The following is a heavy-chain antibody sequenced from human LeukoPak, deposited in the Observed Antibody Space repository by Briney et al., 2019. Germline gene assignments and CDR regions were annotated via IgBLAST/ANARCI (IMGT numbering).Heavy chain of an antibody. V-gene: IGHV3-23*01. CDR3: AKGPSKVVVAATYFDY. CDR2: ISGSGGST. Sequence: GGSLRLSCAASGFTFSSYAMSWVRQAPGKGLEWVSAISGSGGSTYYADSVKGRFTISRDNSKNTLYLQMNSLRAEDTAVYYCAKGPSKVVVAATYFDYWGQGTLVTVSS. D-gene: IGHD2-15*01. J-gene: IGHJ4*02. CDR1: GFTFSSYA.